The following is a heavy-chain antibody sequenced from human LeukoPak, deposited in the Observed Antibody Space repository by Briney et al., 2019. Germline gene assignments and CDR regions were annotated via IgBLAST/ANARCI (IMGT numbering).Heavy chain of an antibody. J-gene: IGHJ4*02. CDR1: GFTFSSYG. CDR2: ISYDGSNK. Sequence: PGGSLRLSCAASGFTFSSYGMHWVRQAPGKGLEWVAVISYDGSNKYYADSVKGRFTIPRDNSKNTLYLQMNSLRAEDTAVYYCAKDLRYYDSSGYYYWGQGTLVTVSS. D-gene: IGHD3-22*01. V-gene: IGHV3-30*18. CDR3: AKDLRYYDSSGYYY.